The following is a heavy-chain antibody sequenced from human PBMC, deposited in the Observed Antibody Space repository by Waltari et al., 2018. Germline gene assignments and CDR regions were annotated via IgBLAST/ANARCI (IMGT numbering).Heavy chain of an antibody. D-gene: IGHD3-3*01. Sequence: QVQLQQWGAGLLKPSETLSLTCAVYGGSFSGYYWCWIRQPPGKGLEWIGEINHSGSTNYNPSLKSRVTISVDTSKNQFSLKLSSVTAADTAVYYCARGLSFGVVKNWGQGTLVTVSS. CDR1: GGSFSGYY. CDR2: INHSGST. V-gene: IGHV4-34*01. J-gene: IGHJ4*02. CDR3: ARGLSFGVVKN.